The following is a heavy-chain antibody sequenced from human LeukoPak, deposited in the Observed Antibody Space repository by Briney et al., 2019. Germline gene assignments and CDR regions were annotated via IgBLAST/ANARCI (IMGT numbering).Heavy chain of an antibody. V-gene: IGHV3-74*01. CDR3: AQRGQDY. CDR1: GFSFSSYW. J-gene: IGHJ4*02. CDR2: ISADGTKT. D-gene: IGHD6-25*01. Sequence: PGGPLRLSCAAPGFSFSSYWMHWVRQAPGKGPLWVSQISADGTKTNYAESVKGRFTISRDNAKNTLYLQMSGLRVEDTAVYYCAQRGQDYWGQGTLVTVSS.